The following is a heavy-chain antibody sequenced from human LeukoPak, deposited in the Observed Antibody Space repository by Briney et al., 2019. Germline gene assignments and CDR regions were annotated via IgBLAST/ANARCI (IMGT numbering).Heavy chain of an antibody. Sequence: GGSLRLSCAASGFTFSSYAMSWVRQAPGKGLEWVSAISGSGGSTYYADSVKGRFTISRDNSKNTLYLQMNSLRAEDTAVYYCAKTTCYDSSGYYVRYFDLWGRGTLVTVSS. CDR2: ISGSGGST. CDR1: GFTFSSYA. D-gene: IGHD3-22*01. V-gene: IGHV3-23*01. J-gene: IGHJ2*01. CDR3: AKTTCYDSSGYYVRYFDL.